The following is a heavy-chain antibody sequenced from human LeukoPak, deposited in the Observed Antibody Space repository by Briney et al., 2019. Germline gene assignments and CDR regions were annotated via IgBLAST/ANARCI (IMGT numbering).Heavy chain of an antibody. CDR3: ASPPLYSSGWHAHY. CDR1: GYTFTGYY. D-gene: IGHD6-19*01. CDR2: MNPNSGNT. V-gene: IGHV1-8*02. Sequence: ASVKVSCKASGYTFTGYYMHWVRQAPGQGLEWMGWMNPNSGNTGYAQKFQGRVTMTRNTSISTAYMELSSLRSEDTAVYYCASPPLYSSGWHAHYWGQGTLVTVSS. J-gene: IGHJ4*02.